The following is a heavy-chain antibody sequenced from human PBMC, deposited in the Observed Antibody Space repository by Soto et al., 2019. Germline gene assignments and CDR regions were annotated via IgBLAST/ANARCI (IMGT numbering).Heavy chain of an antibody. CDR3: ASKRVAGAADDAFDI. CDR1: GYTLTELS. Sequence: ASVKVSCKVSGYTLTELSMHWVRQAPGKGLEWMGGFDPEDGETIYAQKFQGRVTMTEDTSTDTAYMELSSLRAEDTAVYYCASKRVAGAADDAFDIWGQGTMVTVSS. J-gene: IGHJ3*02. CDR2: FDPEDGET. D-gene: IGHD6-19*01. V-gene: IGHV1-24*01.